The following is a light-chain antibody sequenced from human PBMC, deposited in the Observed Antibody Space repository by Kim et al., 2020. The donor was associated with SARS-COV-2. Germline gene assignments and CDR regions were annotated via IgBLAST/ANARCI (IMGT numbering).Light chain of an antibody. CDR3: SSYAGSNRGV. CDR1: SSDVGGYNY. V-gene: IGLV2-8*01. J-gene: IGLJ3*02. Sequence: QSALTQPPSASGSPGQSVTISCTGTSSDVGGYNYVSWYQQHPGKAPKLMINEVSKRPSGVPDRFSGSKSGNTASLTVSGLQAEDEADYYCSSYAGSNRGVFGGGTQLTVL. CDR2: EVS.